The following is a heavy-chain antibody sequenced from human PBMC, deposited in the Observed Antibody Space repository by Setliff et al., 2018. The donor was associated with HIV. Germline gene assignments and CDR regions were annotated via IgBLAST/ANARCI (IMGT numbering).Heavy chain of an antibody. CDR2: INHSGSS. D-gene: IGHD5-18*01. CDR1: GDSITSGHFY. Sequence: ASETLSLTCTVSGDSITSGHFYWSWIRQPPGKGLEWIGEINHSGSSNYNPSLKSRVTISVDTSKNQLSLKVTSVTAADTAVYYCAREIQFSATTYYYYYMDDWGRGTTVTVSS. CDR3: AREIQFSATTYYYYYMDD. V-gene: IGHV4-39*07. J-gene: IGHJ6*03.